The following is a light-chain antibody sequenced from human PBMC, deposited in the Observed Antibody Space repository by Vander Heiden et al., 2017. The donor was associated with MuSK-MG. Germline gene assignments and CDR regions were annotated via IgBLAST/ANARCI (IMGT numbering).Light chain of an antibody. Sequence: DIQMTQSPSSLSASVGDRVTITCRASQSISSYLNWYQQKPGKAPKLLIYAASSLQSGVPSRFSGSGYGTDFTLTISSRQPEDFATYYCQQSDSNLSRTFGQGTKLEIK. V-gene: IGKV1-39*01. CDR1: QSISSY. J-gene: IGKJ2*01. CDR3: QQSDSNLSRT. CDR2: AAS.